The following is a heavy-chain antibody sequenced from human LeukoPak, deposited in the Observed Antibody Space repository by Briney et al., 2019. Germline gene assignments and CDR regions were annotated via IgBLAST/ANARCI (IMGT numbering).Heavy chain of an antibody. J-gene: IGHJ4*02. CDR1: GFTFSSYG. V-gene: IGHV3-30*02. Sequence: GGSLRLSCAASGFTFSSYGMHWVRQAPGKGLEWVAVIWYDGSNKYYADSVKGRFTISRDNSKNTLYLQMNSLRAEDTAVYYCATWASSGYFPFDYWGQGTLVTVSS. D-gene: IGHD3-22*01. CDR2: IWYDGSNK. CDR3: ATWASSGYFPFDY.